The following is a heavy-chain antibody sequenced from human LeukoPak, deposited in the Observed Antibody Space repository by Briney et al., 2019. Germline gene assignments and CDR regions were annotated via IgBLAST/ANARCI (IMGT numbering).Heavy chain of an antibody. CDR3: ARLTRNANDWCYDY. V-gene: IGHV3-7*01. CDR1: GFTFSAYW. J-gene: IGHJ4*02. D-gene: IGHD4/OR15-4a*01. Sequence: RRSLRLSCAASGFTFSAYWMRWVRHAPGKGLEWGASIKEDGSEKYYVDSVKGRFTISRDNAKNSLYLQINSRRAEDTAVYYCARLTRNANDWCYDYWGQGALVTVSS. CDR2: IKEDGSEK.